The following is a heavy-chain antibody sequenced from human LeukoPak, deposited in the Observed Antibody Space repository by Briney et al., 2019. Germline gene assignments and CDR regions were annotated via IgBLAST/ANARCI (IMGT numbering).Heavy chain of an antibody. D-gene: IGHD3-16*01. J-gene: IGHJ3*02. V-gene: IGHV4-39*01. CDR1: GGSISSSSYY. CDR3: ARPLGDHGAFDI. Sequence: SETLSLTCTVSGGSISSSSYYWGWIRQPPGKGLEWIGSIYYVGRTYYNASLKSRVTISVDTSKNQFSLKLSSVTAADTAVYYCARPLGDHGAFDIWGQGTMVTVSS. CDR2: IYYVGRT.